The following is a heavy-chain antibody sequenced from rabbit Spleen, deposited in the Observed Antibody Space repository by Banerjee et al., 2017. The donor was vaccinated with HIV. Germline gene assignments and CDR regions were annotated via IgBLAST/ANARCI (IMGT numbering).Heavy chain of an antibody. CDR2: IGTGSGDT. CDR3: ANAHSDIYFNL. Sequence: VESGGGLVRPGASLTLTCKASGFSFSSGYYSSWLRQAPGKGLEWIGCIGTGSGDTWYASWAKGRFTISKTSSTTVTLQVTSLTAADTATYFCANAHSDIYFNLWGQGTLVTVS. D-gene: IGHD4-2*01. V-gene: IGHV1S40*01. CDR1: GFSFSSGYY. J-gene: IGHJ4*01.